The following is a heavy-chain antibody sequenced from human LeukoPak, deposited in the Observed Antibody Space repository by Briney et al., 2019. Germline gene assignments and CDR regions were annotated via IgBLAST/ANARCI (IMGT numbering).Heavy chain of an antibody. J-gene: IGHJ4*02. CDR2: ITSSGVAT. D-gene: IGHD3-22*01. V-gene: IGHV3-23*01. CDR3: AKDRPNYHESNGHYYRPNGDY. Sequence: GGSLRLSCAASGFTFKITSMSSVRQAPGKGLEWVSRITSSGVATFSADSVKDRFTISRDNSKNMLYLQMSRLRAEDTAVYYCAKDRPNYHESNGHYYRPNGDYWGQGTLVTVSS. CDR1: GFTFKITS.